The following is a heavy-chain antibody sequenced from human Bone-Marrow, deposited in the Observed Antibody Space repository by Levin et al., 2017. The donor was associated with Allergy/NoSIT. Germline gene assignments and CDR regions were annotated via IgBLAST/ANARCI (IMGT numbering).Heavy chain of an antibody. CDR3: AREGGVYCGGDCYSGWDY. V-gene: IGHV3-33*01. Sequence: AGGSLRLSCAASGFTFSSYGMHWVRQAPGKGLEWVAVIWYDGSNKYYADSVKGRFTISRDNSKNTLYLQMNSLRAEDTAVYYCAREGGVYCGGDCYSGWDYWGQGTLVTVSS. CDR2: IWYDGSNK. CDR1: GFTFSSYG. D-gene: IGHD2-21*02. J-gene: IGHJ4*02.